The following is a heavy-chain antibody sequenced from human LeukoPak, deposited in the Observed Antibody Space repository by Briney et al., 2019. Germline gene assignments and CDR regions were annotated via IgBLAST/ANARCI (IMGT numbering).Heavy chain of an antibody. D-gene: IGHD3-22*01. CDR2: TSHDGSNT. CDR1: GFTFSSYA. J-gene: IGHJ4*02. Sequence: GGSLRLSCAASGFTFSSYAMHWVRQAPGKGLEWVAVTSHDGSNTYYADSVKGRFTISRDNSKNTLFLQVNSLRAEDTAVYYCVRDRGSGNYYGGYFDYWGQGTLVTVSS. CDR3: VRDRGSGNYYGGYFDY. V-gene: IGHV3-30-3*01.